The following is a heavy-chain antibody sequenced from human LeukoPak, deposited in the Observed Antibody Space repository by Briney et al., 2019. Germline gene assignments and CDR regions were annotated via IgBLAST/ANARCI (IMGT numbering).Heavy chain of an antibody. V-gene: IGHV5-51*03. CDR1: GYSFTSYW. J-gene: IGHJ3*02. D-gene: IGHD3-22*01. CDR2: IYPGDSDT. Sequence: GESLKISCKGSGYSFTSYWIGWVRQMPGKGLEWMGIIYPGDSDTRYSPSFQGQVTISADKSISTAYLQWSSLKASDTAMYYCARPLDDYDSSGYYGAFDIWGQGTMVTVSS. CDR3: ARPLDDYDSSGYYGAFDI.